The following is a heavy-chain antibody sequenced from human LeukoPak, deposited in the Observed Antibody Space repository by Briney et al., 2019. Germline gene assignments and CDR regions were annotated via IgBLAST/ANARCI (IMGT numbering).Heavy chain of an antibody. CDR1: GYTFTSYY. D-gene: IGHD1-14*01. J-gene: IGHJ4*02. CDR2: INPSGGST. V-gene: IGHV1-46*01. CDR3: ARAPEECGDLGNTGGNDY. Sequence: ASVKVSCKASGYTFTSYYMHWVRQAPGQGLEWMGIINPSGGSTSYAQKFQGRVSMTTDTSTSTAYMELRSVRSDDTAVYYCARAPEECGDLGNTGGNDYWGQGTLVTVSS.